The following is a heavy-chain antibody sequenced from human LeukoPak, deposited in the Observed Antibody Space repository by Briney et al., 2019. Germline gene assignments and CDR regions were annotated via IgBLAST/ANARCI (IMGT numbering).Heavy chain of an antibody. J-gene: IGHJ4*02. V-gene: IGHV1-2*02. CDR2: INPNSGGT. D-gene: IGHD3-16*01. Sequence: ASVKVSCKASGYTFTGYYMHWVRQAPGQGLEWMGWINPNSGGTNYAQKFQGGVTMTTDTSTSTAYMELRSLRSDDTAVYYCARDGGTNLGFDYWGQGTLVTVSS. CDR3: ARDGGTNLGFDY. CDR1: GYTFTGYY.